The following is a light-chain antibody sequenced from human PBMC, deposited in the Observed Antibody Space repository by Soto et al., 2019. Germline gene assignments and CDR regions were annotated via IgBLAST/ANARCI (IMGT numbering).Light chain of an antibody. CDR1: QSISSW. J-gene: IGKJ1*01. CDR2: KTS. Sequence: DIQLTQSPSTLSASVGDRVTITCRASQSISSWLAWYQQKPGKAPKFLIYKTSNLESGVPSRFSGSGSGTEFTLTISSRQTDVVTAYYEQYSNNYCWTFSQVSKGEI. CDR3: QYSNNYCWT. V-gene: IGKV1-5*03.